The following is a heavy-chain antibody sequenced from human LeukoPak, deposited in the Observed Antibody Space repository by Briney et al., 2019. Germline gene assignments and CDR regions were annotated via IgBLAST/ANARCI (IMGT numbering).Heavy chain of an antibody. CDR1: GFTFGRFW. D-gene: IGHD6-13*01. V-gene: IGHV3-7*01. J-gene: IGHJ4*02. CDR3: ATAPAAADSW. Sequence: GGSLRLSCAASGFTFGRFWMTWVRQAPGKGLEWVTNIKPDGTKKTYVDSVKGRFIISRDNAKNSLYLQMNSLRADDTAVYYCATAPAAADSWWGQGTLVAVSS. CDR2: IKPDGTKK.